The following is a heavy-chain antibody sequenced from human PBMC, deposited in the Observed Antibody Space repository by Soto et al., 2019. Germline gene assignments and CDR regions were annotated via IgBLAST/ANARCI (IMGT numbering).Heavy chain of an antibody. Sequence: PGGSLRLSCSASGFTFSSYAMSWVRQAPGKGLEWISYISSSGKTISYADSVKGRFTISRDNAKNSLYLQMNSLRAEDTAVYYCARDPEKYSGSDLGIEEWGQGTLVTVDS. CDR1: GFTFSSYA. V-gene: IGHV3-48*01. CDR3: ARDPEKYSGSDLGIEE. D-gene: IGHD5-12*01. J-gene: IGHJ4*02. CDR2: ISSSGKTI.